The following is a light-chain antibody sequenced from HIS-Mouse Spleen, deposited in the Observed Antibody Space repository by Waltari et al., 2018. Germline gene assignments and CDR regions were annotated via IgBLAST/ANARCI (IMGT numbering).Light chain of an antibody. V-gene: IGLV3-10*01. Sequence: SYGLTQPPSVPVSPGQTARITCSGDALPKKYAYWYQQKAGQAPVLVIYEDSKRPSGIPERFSGSSSGTMATLTISGAQVEDEADYYCYSTDSSGNHRVFGGGTKLTVL. CDR3: YSTDSSGNHRV. CDR1: ALPKKY. CDR2: EDS. J-gene: IGLJ2*01.